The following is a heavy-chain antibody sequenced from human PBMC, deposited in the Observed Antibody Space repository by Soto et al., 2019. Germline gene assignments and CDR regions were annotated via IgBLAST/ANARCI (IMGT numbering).Heavy chain of an antibody. J-gene: IGHJ5*02. CDR1: GYTFTGYY. CDR2: INPNSGGT. D-gene: IGHD2-2*02. CDR3: ASSSGGYCSSTSCYTRFDP. Sequence: QVQLVQSGAEVKKPGASVKVSCKASGYTFTGYYMHWVRQAPGQGLEWMGWINPNSGGTNYAQKFQGRVTITADESTSTAYMELSSLRSEDTAVYYCASSSGGYCSSTSCYTRFDPWGQGTLVTVSS. V-gene: IGHV1-2*02.